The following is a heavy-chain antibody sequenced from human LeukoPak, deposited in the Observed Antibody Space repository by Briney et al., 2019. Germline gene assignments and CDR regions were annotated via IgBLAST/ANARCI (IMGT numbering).Heavy chain of an antibody. D-gene: IGHD3-22*01. Sequence: SVKVSCKASGGTFSSYAISWVRQAPGQGLEWMGRIIPILGIANYAQKFQGRVTITADKSTSTAYMELSSLRSEDTAVYYCARDGYYDSSGPSPLDYWGQGTLVTVS. CDR3: ARDGYYDSSGPSPLDY. CDR1: GGTFSSYA. CDR2: IIPILGIA. J-gene: IGHJ4*02. V-gene: IGHV1-69*04.